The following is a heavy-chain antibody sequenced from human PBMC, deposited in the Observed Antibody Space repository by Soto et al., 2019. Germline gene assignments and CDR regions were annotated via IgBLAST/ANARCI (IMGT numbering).Heavy chain of an antibody. D-gene: IGHD2-21*02. CDR2: ISSSGST. J-gene: IGHJ5*02. Sequence: PSETLSLTCAVYGASLSDNYCNWLRQFPGRGLEWIGCISSSGSTYYNPALNNRISLSLDTSQNQFSLKLLSVTAADTAIYYCARSGVTGIVIPSHWFDPWGQGTLVTVS. CDR3: ARSGVTGIVIPSHWFDP. V-gene: IGHV4-34*10. CDR1: GASLSDNY.